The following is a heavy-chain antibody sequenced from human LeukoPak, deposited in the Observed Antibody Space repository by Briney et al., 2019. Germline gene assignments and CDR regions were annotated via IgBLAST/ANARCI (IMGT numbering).Heavy chain of an antibody. J-gene: IGHJ5*02. CDR3: ARFAAAVPDQ. Sequence: GPSLRLSCAASGFTFTDYWMSLVPPAPRKGAVWVANIKQDGSEKHYMAAEKGRLAISRDNATTSLYLQMSSRRGQGTAVHYGARFAAAVPDQWGQGTLVTVSS. CDR2: IKQDGSEK. CDR1: GFTFTDYW. V-gene: IGHV3-7*01. D-gene: IGHD6-13*01.